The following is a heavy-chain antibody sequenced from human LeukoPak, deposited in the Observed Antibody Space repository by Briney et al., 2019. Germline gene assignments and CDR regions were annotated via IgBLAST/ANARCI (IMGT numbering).Heavy chain of an antibody. CDR1: GYTFTSYY. Sequence: ASVKVSCKASGYTFTSYYMHWVRQAPGQGLEWMGIINPSGGSTSYAQKFQGRVTMTRDTSTSTVYMELSSLRSEDTAVYYCARGGELRWLGDFWLYYGMDVWGQGTTVTVSS. CDR3: ARGGELRWLGDFWLYYGMDV. V-gene: IGHV1-46*01. D-gene: IGHD3-3*01. J-gene: IGHJ6*02. CDR2: INPSGGST.